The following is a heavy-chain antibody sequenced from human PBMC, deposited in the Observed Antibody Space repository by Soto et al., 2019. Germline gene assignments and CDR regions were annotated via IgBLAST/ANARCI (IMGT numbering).Heavy chain of an antibody. V-gene: IGHV3-7*01. CDR1: GFTFSSYW. D-gene: IGHD4-4*01. CDR3: ASCIGDYRCDP. Sequence: EVQLVESGGGLVQPGGSLRLSCAASGFTFSSYWMSWVRQAPGKGLEWVANIKQDGSEKYYVDSVKGRFTISRDNVKSSLYLQMNSLRAEDTAVYCCASCIGDYRCDPWGQGTLVAVSS. CDR2: IKQDGSEK. J-gene: IGHJ5*02.